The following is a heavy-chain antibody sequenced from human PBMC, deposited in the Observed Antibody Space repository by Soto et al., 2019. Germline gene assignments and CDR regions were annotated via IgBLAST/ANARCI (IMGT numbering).Heavy chain of an antibody. CDR1: GVSISPYY. CDR3: ARVTLPSTLFGVGRDWYFDL. CDR2: IYYNGGT. D-gene: IGHD3-3*01. J-gene: IGHJ2*01. Sequence: QVQLQESGPGLVKPSETLSLTCTVSGVSISPYYWTWIRQPPGKGLEWIGYIYYNGGTNYNPSLKSRVNMSIDTSKNQFSLKLTSVTTADTAVYYCARVTLPSTLFGVGRDWYFDLWGRGTLVTVSS. V-gene: IGHV4-59*01.